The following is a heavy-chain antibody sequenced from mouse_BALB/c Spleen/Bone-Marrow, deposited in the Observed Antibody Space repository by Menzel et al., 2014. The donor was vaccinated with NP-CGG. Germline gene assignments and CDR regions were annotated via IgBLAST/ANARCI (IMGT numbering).Heavy chain of an antibody. J-gene: IGHJ4*01. CDR2: ILPGSAIT. Sequence: LEESGAELMKPGTSVKISCKATGYTFSSYWIEWVKQRPGLGLEWIGEILPGSAITNYNEKFKSKATFTADTSSNTAYMQLSSLTSEDSAVYYCARRYFYSMDYWGQGTSVTVSS. CDR1: GYTFSSYW. CDR3: ARRYFYSMDY. D-gene: IGHD2-14*01. V-gene: IGHV1-9*01.